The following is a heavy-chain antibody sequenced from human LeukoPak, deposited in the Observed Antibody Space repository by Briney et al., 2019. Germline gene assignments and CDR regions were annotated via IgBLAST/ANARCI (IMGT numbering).Heavy chain of an antibody. D-gene: IGHD5-18*01. CDR2: ISSSSSTI. CDR3: AAVRIQLWSDLDY. Sequence: GGSLRPSCAASGFTFNTYTMNWVRQAPGKGLEWVSYISSSSSTIYYADSVKGRFTISRDNAKNSLYLQMNSLRAEDTAVYYCAAVRIQLWSDLDYWGQGTLVTVSS. V-gene: IGHV3-48*01. CDR1: GFTFNTYT. J-gene: IGHJ4*01.